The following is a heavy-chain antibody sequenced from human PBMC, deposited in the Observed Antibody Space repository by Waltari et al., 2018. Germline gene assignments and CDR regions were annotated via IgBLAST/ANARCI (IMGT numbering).Heavy chain of an antibody. CDR2: IYTSGST. D-gene: IGHD3-9*01. Sequence: QVQLQESGPGLVKPSETLSLTCTVSGGSISSYYCIWIRQPAGKGLEWIGRIYTSGSTNYNPSLKSRVTMSVDTSKNQFSLKLSSVTAADTAVYYCAGHYDILTGSFDYWGQGTLVTVSS. CDR3: AGHYDILTGSFDY. V-gene: IGHV4-4*07. CDR1: GGSISSYY. J-gene: IGHJ4*02.